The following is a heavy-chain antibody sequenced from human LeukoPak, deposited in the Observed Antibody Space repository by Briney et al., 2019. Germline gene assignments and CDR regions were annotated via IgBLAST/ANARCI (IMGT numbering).Heavy chain of an antibody. J-gene: IGHJ4*02. CDR2: ISSTGGST. CDR1: GFTFSSYA. CDR3: AGGYYYGSGSYYTSKRHFDY. V-gene: IGHV3-23*01. D-gene: IGHD3-10*01. Sequence: PGGSLRLSCAASGFTFSSYAMSWVRQAPGKGLEWVSGISSTGGSTHYADSVKGRFTISRDNSKNTLYLQMNSLRAEDTAVYYCAGGYYYGSGSYYTSKRHFDYWGQGTLVTVSS.